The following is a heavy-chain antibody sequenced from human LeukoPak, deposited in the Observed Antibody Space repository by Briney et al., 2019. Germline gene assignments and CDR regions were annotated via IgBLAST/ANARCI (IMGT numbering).Heavy chain of an antibody. CDR2: ISWNSGSI. CDR3: AKDRSGSGLDAFDI. D-gene: IGHD3-10*01. V-gene: IGHV3-9*01. CDR1: GFTFDDYA. J-gene: IGHJ3*02. Sequence: GGSLRLSCAASGFTFDDYAMHWVRQAPGKGLEWVSGISWNSGSIGYADSVKGRFTISRDNAKNSLYLQMNSLRAEDTALYYCAKDRSGSGLDAFDIWGQGTMVTVSS.